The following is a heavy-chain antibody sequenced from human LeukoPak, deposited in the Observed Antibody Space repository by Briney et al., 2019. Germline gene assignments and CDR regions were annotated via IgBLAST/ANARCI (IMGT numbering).Heavy chain of an antibody. V-gene: IGHV3-30*03. CDR3: ASRLRCSGGSCYTDYYYYMDV. Sequence: GRSLRLSCAASGFTFSSYGMHWVRQAPGKGLEWVAVISYDGSNKYYADSVKGRFTISRDNSKNTLYLQMNSLRAEDTAVYYCASRLRCSGGSCYTDYYYYMDVWGKGTTVTVSS. CDR2: ISYDGSNK. D-gene: IGHD2-15*01. J-gene: IGHJ6*03. CDR1: GFTFSSYG.